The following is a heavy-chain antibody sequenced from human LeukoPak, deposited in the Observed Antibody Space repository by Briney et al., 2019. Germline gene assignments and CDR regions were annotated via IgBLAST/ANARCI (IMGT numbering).Heavy chain of an antibody. D-gene: IGHD2-2*01. V-gene: IGHV3-21*04. Sequence: GGSLRLSCAASGFTFSSYSMNWVRQAPGKGLEWVSSISSSSYIYYADSVKGRFTISRDNAKNSLFLQMNSLRAEDTAVYYCARRNAYCSSSSCSRASYYYHGMDVWGQGTTVTVSS. CDR3: ARRNAYCSSSSCSRASYYYHGMDV. J-gene: IGHJ6*02. CDR2: ISSSSYI. CDR1: GFTFSSYS.